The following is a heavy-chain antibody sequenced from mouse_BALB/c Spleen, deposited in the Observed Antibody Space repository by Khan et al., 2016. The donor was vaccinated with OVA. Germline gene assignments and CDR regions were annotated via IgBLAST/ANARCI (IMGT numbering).Heavy chain of an antibody. CDR3: SRGYFGYFDY. CDR1: GFTFTKYA. J-gene: IGHJ2*01. V-gene: IGHV5-9-3*01. D-gene: IGHD2-3*01. CDR2: ISSGGGSYI. Sequence: EVELVESGGGLVKPGDSLKLSCAASGFTFTKYAMSWVRQTPEKRLEWVATISSGGGSYIYYPDSVKGRFTTFRDNATNTLYLQMSSLRAEDTAMYYCSRGYFGYFDYWGQGTTLTVSS.